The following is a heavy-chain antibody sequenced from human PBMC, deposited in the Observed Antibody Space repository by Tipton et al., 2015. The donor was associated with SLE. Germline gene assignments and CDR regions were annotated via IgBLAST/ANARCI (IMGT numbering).Heavy chain of an antibody. CDR1: GVSVRSGGYY. D-gene: IGHD3-9*01. V-gene: IGHV4-31*03. CDR2: IHSRGST. J-gene: IGHJ3*01. Sequence: TLSLTCTVSGVSVRSGGYYWNWIRQHPGKGLEWIGCIHSRGSTYYTPSLKSRLTMSVDTSNNQFSLQLSSVTAADTALYYCVSSGYPLGSFDVWGQGTMVTVS. CDR3: VSSGYPLGSFDV.